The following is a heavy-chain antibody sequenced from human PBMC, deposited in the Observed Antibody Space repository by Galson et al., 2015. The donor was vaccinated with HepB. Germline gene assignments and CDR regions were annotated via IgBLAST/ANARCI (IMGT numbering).Heavy chain of an antibody. CDR2: TYYRSKWYN. D-gene: IGHD3-22*01. Sequence: CAISGDSVSSNSAAWNWIRQSPSRGLEWLGRTYYRSKWYNDYAVSVKSRMTINPDTSKNQFSLQLNSVTPEDTAVYYCARDLGYYDSSGYYRTYYFDYWGQGTLVTVSS. J-gene: IGHJ4*02. CDR1: GDSVSSNSAA. CDR3: ARDLGYYDSSGYYRTYYFDY. V-gene: IGHV6-1*01.